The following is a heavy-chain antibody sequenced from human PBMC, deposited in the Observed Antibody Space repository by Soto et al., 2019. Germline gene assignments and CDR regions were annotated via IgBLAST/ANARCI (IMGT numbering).Heavy chain of an antibody. Sequence: PSETLSLTCTVSGGSMSSYYWTWIRQPAGKGLEWIGRVYSSGGTHYNPSLKSRGTISLDTSKNQFSLRLLSVTDADTAVYYCARGLRFSDWFDPWGQGTLVTVS. CDR3: ARGLRFSDWFDP. CDR1: GGSMSSYY. J-gene: IGHJ5*02. D-gene: IGHD3-3*01. CDR2: VYSSGGT. V-gene: IGHV4-4*07.